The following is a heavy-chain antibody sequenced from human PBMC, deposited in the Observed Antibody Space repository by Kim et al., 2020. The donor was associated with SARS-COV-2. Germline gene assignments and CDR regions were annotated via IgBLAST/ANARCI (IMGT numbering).Heavy chain of an antibody. CDR3: ARDRGSGGWVGY. J-gene: IGHJ4*02. Sequence: NYNHYPSSRGTITVDTSKNQFSLKLSSVTAADAAVYYCARDRGSGGWVGYWGQGTLVTVSS. D-gene: IGHD6-19*01. V-gene: IGHV4-59*01.